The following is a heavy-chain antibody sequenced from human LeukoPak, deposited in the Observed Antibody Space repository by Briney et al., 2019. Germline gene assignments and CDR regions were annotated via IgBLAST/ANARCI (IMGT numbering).Heavy chain of an antibody. V-gene: IGHV3-21*01. J-gene: IGHJ6*02. Sequence: GGSLRLSCAASGFTFSSYSMNWVRQAPGKGLEWVPSISSSSSYIYYADSVKGRFTISRDNAKNSLYLQMNSLRAEDTAVYYCARYWGNYYYYGMDVWGQGTTVTVSS. CDR2: ISSSSSYI. CDR1: GFTFSSYS. D-gene: IGHD7-27*01. CDR3: ARYWGNYYYYGMDV.